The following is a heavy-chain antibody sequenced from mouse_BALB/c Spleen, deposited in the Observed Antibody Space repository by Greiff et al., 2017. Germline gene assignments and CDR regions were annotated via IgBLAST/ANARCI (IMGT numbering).Heavy chain of an antibody. CDR3: ARAGSFFNDMDY. CDR2: ISYDGSN. Sequence: EVKLQQSGPGLVKPSQSLSLSCSATGYSITSGYYRNLILQFPGNKLEWMGYISYDGSNNYNPSVKKLISITRDTSENQFFLKLNAVTTEDTATYSCARAGSFFNDMDYWGQGTSVTVSS. V-gene: IGHV3-6*02. J-gene: IGHJ4*01. CDR1: GYSITSGYY.